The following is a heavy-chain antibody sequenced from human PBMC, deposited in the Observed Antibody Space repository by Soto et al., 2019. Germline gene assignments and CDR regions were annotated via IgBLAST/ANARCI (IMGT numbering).Heavy chain of an antibody. CDR3: ARGAGGWSSSWYDY. J-gene: IGHJ4*02. Sequence: EVQLVESGGGLVQPGGSLRLSCAASGFTVSSNYMSWVRQAPGKGLEWVSVIYSGGSTYYADSVKGRFTISRDNSKNTLNLQMNSRRAEDTAVYYCARGAGGWSSSWYDYWGQGTMVTVSS. CDR1: GFTVSSNY. CDR2: IYSGGST. D-gene: IGHD6-13*01. V-gene: IGHV3-66*01.